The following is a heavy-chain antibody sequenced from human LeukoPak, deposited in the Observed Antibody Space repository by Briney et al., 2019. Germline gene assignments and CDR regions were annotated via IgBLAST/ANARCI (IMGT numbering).Heavy chain of an antibody. CDR2: INHSGST. CDR1: GGSISSYY. V-gene: IGHV4-34*01. CDR3: ARGSGSDSSSWYYYGMDV. J-gene: IGHJ6*02. D-gene: IGHD6-13*01. Sequence: PSETLSLTCTVSGGSISSYYWSWIRQPPGKGLEWIGEINHSGSTNYNPSLKSRVTISVDTSKNQFSLKLSSVTAADAAVYYCARGSGSDSSSWYYYGMDVWGQGTTVTVSS.